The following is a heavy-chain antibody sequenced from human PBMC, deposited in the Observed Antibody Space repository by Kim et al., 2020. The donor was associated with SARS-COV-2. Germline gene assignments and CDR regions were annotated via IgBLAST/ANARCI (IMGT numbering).Heavy chain of an antibody. CDR1: GFPFSGYE. V-gene: IGHV3-48*03. CDR2: ISSSGSTI. J-gene: IGHJ4*02. D-gene: IGHD3-10*01. Sequence: GGSLRLSCAASGFPFSGYEMNWVRQAPGKGLEWVSYISSSGSTIYYADSVKGRFTISRDNAKNSLYLQMNSLRAEDTAVYYCARSLWFGDGVWDYWGQGTLVTVSS. CDR3: ARSLWFGDGVWDY.